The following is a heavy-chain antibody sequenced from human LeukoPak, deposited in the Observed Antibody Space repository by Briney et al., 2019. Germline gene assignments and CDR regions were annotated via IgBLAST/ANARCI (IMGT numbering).Heavy chain of an antibody. CDR1: GFTFSSYW. D-gene: IGHD3-10*01. Sequence: PGGSLRLSCAASGFTFSSYWMSWVRQAPGKGLEWVANIKQDGSEKYYVDSVKGRFAISRDNAKNSLYLQMNSLRVEDTAVYYCASHEYYYGSGRSWNAFDIWGQGTMVTVSS. J-gene: IGHJ3*02. CDR2: IKQDGSEK. V-gene: IGHV3-7*03. CDR3: ASHEYYYGSGRSWNAFDI.